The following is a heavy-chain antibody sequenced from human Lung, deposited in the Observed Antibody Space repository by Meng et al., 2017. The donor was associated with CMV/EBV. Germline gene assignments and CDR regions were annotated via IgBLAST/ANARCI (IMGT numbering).Heavy chain of an antibody. CDR1: GFIFSSYS. CDR3: AIDYLIVVILEWLPFQRPSSNYYYYYGMDV. Sequence: ESXKISXAASGFIFSSYSMNWDRQAPGKGLEWVSSISSSSSYIYYADSVKARFTISRDNAKNSLYLQMISLRAEDTAVYYCAIDYLIVVILEWLPFQRPSSNYYYYYGMDVWGKGTXVTVAS. J-gene: IGHJ6*04. D-gene: IGHD3-3*01. V-gene: IGHV3-21*01. CDR2: ISSSSSYI.